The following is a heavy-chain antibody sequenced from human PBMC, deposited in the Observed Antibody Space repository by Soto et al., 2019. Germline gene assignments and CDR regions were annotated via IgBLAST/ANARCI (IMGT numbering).Heavy chain of an antibody. CDR3: AKDLGSSPPGDH. Sequence: PGGSLRLSCTVSGVTFGNTAMSWARQAPGKGPEWVSTISRSGDNIYYADSVKGRFTLSRDTSKNTLYLQMNSLRAEDTAVYYCAKDLGSSPPGDHWGQGVLVTFSS. J-gene: IGHJ4*02. CDR1: GVTFGNTA. CDR2: ISRSGDNI. V-gene: IGHV3-23*01. D-gene: IGHD6-13*01.